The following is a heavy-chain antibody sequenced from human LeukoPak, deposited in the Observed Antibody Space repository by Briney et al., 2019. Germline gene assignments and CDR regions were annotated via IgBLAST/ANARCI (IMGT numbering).Heavy chain of an antibody. CDR1: EFTFSSYW. CDR2: INTGGSST. D-gene: IGHD1-26*01. J-gene: IGHJ6*03. V-gene: IGHV3-74*01. CDR3: ARDFGGSSRYYYMDV. Sequence: QPGWSLRLSCAASEFTFSSYWMHWVRQAPGKGLVWVSRINTGGSSTSYADSVKGRFTISRDNTKNTLYLQMNSLRAEDTAVYYCARDFGGSSRYYYMDVWGKGTTVTVSS.